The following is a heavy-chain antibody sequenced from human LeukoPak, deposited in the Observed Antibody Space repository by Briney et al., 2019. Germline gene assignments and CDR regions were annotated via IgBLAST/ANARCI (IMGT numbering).Heavy chain of an antibody. D-gene: IGHD6-19*01. CDR2: THHSGTT. Sequence: SETLSLTCTVSGYSISSGYYWGWIRQPPGKGLEWIGSTHHSGTTFYNPSLKSRVTISLDTSKNQFSLRLTSVTAADTAVYYCARHRKYSSGWYGPRGSFDIWGQGTMVTVSS. CDR1: GYSISSGYY. CDR3: ARHRKYSSGWYGPRGSFDI. V-gene: IGHV4-38-2*02. J-gene: IGHJ3*02.